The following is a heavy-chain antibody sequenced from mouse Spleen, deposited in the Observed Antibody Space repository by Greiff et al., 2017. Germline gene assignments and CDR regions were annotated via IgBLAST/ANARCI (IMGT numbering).Heavy chain of an antibody. CDR3: ALCIGYYAMDY. CDR2: IDPENGNT. Sequence: EVQLQQSGAELVRPGALVKLSCKASGFNIKDYYMHWVKQRPEQGLEWIGWIDPENGNTIYDPKFQGKASITADTSSNTAYLQLSSLTSEDTAVYYCALCIGYYAMDYWGQGTSVTVSS. CDR1: GFNIKDYY. J-gene: IGHJ4*01. V-gene: IGHV14-1*02.